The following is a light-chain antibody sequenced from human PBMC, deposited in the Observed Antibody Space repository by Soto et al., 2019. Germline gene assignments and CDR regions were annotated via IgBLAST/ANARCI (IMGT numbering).Light chain of an antibody. V-gene: IGKV3D-15*01. CDR2: GAS. J-gene: IGKJ5*01. CDR3: QQYNNWPIT. CDR1: QSVDRNY. Sequence: EIVLTQSPGTLSLSPGARATLSCRASQSVDRNYLAWYQHKPGQAPRLLIYGASTRATGIPDRFSGGGSGTELTLTISSLQSEDFAVYYCQQYNNWPITFGQGTRLENK.